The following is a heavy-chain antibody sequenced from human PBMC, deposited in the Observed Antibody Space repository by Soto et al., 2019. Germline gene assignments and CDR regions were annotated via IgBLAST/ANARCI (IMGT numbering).Heavy chain of an antibody. V-gene: IGHV5-51*01. D-gene: IGHD3-10*01. CDR3: ARLAYGLRTYYYSGMDV. CDR1: GYNFAIYW. J-gene: IGHJ6*02. Sequence: LGESLKISCKGSGYNFAIYWIAWVRQMPGKGLEWMGTIHPSDSDTRYSPSFQGQVTISADKSISTAYLQLISLKTSDTAMYYCARLAYGLRTYYYSGMDVWGQGTTVTVSS. CDR2: IHPSDSDT.